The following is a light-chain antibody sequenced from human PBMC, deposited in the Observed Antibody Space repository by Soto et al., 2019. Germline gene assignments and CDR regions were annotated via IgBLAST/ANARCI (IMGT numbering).Light chain of an antibody. CDR1: QSISTY. CDR2: DVS. Sequence: DVQVTQSPSSLSASLGDRVIITCRASQSISTYLIWLQQKPGNAPNLLIYDVSNLPSEVPPRFSGSGSGTVFTLTISSLQPEDCGPYYCQQSYSTPWTFGQGTKVEIK. CDR3: QQSYSTPWT. J-gene: IGKJ1*01. V-gene: IGKV1-39*01.